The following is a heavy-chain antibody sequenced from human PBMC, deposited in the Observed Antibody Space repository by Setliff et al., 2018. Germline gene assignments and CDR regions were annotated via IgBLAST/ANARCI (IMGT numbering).Heavy chain of an antibody. V-gene: IGHV3-11*06. D-gene: IGHD3-3*01. CDR3: GRDVFDFRTGQGGP. J-gene: IGHJ5*02. CDR2: IGSTGVYT. CDR1: GFSFSDYY. Sequence: GGSLRLSCAASGFSFSDYYMSWIRQAPGKGLEWISYIGSTGVYTNYADSVKGRFTISRDNAKKSLYLQMNGLRAEDTSVYYCGRDVFDFRTGQGGPWGQGTRVTVSS.